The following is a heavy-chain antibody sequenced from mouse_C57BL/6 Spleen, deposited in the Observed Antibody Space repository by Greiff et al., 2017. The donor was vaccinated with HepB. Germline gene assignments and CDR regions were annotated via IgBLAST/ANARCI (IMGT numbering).Heavy chain of an antibody. CDR1: GYTFTSYW. D-gene: IGHD3-2*02. CDR2: IDPNSGGT. Sequence: VQLQQSGAELVKPGASVKLSCKASGYTFTSYWMHWVKQRPGRGLEWIGRIDPNSGGTKYNEKFKSKATLTVDKPSSTAYMQLSSLTSEDSAVYYCARGQLRLPYYFDYWGQGTTLTVSS. CDR3: ARGQLRLPYYFDY. J-gene: IGHJ2*01. V-gene: IGHV1-72*01.